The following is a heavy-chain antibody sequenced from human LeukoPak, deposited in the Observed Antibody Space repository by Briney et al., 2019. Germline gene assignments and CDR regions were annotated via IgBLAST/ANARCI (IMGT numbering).Heavy chain of an antibody. CDR1: DDSITMYY. D-gene: IGHD5-18*01. V-gene: IGHV4-38-2*02. CDR3: ARDMSYGYELDY. Sequence: SETLSLTCSVSDDSITMYYWTWIRQPPGKGLEWIGSIYHSGSTYYNPSLKSRVTISVDTSKNQFSLKLSSVTAADTAVYYCARDMSYGYELDYWGQGTLVTVSS. J-gene: IGHJ4*02. CDR2: IYHSGST.